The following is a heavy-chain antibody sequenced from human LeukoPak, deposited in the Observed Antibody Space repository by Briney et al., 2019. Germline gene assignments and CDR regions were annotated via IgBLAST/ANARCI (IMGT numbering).Heavy chain of an antibody. CDR2: IRNDGSYE. Sequence: GGSLRLPCAASGFTFSDYGMHWVRQAPGKGLEWVAFIRNDGSYEYYPDSVKGRFTISRDNSRNALFLQMNSLRAEDTAVYYCAKGGSPSHTGFNPWGKGTWSPSPQ. J-gene: IGHJ5*02. D-gene: IGHD2-15*01. V-gene: IGHV3-30*02. CDR3: AKGGSPSHTGFNP. CDR1: GFTFSDYG.